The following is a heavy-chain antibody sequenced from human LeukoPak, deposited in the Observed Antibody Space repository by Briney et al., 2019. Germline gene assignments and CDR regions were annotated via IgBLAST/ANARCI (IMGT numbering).Heavy chain of an antibody. D-gene: IGHD2-21*01. CDR1: GFTFSSYA. J-gene: IGHJ6*02. Sequence: GGSLRLSCAASGFTFSSYAMHWVRQAPGKGLEWVAVISYDGSNKYYADSVKGRFTISRDNSKNTLSLQMNSLRAEDTAVYYCAKDRSIWGGDYYYYGMDVWGQGTTVTVSS. V-gene: IGHV3-30*04. CDR3: AKDRSIWGGDYYYYGMDV. CDR2: ISYDGSNK.